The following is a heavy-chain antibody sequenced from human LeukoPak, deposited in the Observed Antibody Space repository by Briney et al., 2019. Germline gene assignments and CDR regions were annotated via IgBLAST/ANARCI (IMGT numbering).Heavy chain of an antibody. J-gene: IGHJ4*02. CDR2: IYYSGST. Sequence: KPSGTLSLTCTVSGGAISSYYWSWIRQPPGKRLEWIGYIYYSGSTNYNPSLKSRVTISVDTSKNQFSLKLSSVTAADTAVYYCARVSRDGYNFDYWGQGTLVTVSS. D-gene: IGHD5-24*01. CDR1: GGAISSYY. CDR3: ARVSRDGYNFDY. V-gene: IGHV4-59*01.